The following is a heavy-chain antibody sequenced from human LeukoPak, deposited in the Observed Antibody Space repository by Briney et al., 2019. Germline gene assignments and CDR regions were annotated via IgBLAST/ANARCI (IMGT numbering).Heavy chain of an antibody. Sequence: GGSLRLSCAASGFTFSSYYMSWIRQAPGKGLECVSYISSSDITIYYADSVKGRFTISRDNAKNSLYLQMNSLRAEDTAVYYCASSPPVRWLHPDDAFDIWGQGTMVTVSS. CDR2: ISSSDITI. CDR3: ASSPPVRWLHPDDAFDI. D-gene: IGHD5-24*01. V-gene: IGHV3-11*01. J-gene: IGHJ3*02. CDR1: GFTFSSYY.